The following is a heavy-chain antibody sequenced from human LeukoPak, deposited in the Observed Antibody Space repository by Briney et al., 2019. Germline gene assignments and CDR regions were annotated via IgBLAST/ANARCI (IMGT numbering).Heavy chain of an antibody. CDR3: ASHCSSTSCSQGHSPFDY. CDR2: INHSGST. CDR1: GGSFSGYY. D-gene: IGHD2-2*01. V-gene: IGHV4-34*01. Sequence: SETLSLTCAVYGGSFSGYYWSWIRQPPGKGLEWIGEINHSGSTNYNPSLKSRVTISVDTSKNQFPLKLSSVTAADTAVYYYASHCSSTSCSQGHSPFDYWGQGTLVTVSS. J-gene: IGHJ4*02.